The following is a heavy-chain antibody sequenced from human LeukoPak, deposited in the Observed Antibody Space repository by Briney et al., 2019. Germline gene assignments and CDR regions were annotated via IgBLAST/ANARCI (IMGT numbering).Heavy chain of an antibody. J-gene: IGHJ4*02. CDR2: IKPDGDTT. D-gene: IGHD4-17*01. Sequence: GGSLRLSCTASGFSFNTYWMTWVRQAPGKGLEWVANIKPDGDTTNYLDSVKGRFTISRDNAKSSLHLQMNGLTAEDTAVYYCSRGPSTTLTTFWGQGTMVTISS. CDR3: SRGPSTTLTTF. V-gene: IGHV3-7*01. CDR1: GFSFNTYW.